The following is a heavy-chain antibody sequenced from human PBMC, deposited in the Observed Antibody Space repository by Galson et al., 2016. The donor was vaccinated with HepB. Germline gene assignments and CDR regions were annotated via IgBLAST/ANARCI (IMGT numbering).Heavy chain of an antibody. CDR2: ISYDGSNK. D-gene: IGHD5-24*01. Sequence: SLRLSCAASGFTFSSYGMHWVRQAPGKGLEWVALISYDGSNKYYADSVKGRFTISRDNSKNTLYLQMNNLRGEDTSVYYCARPREGYHSSYYYGMDVWGQGTTVTVSS. CDR1: GFTFSSYG. V-gene: IGHV3-30*19. CDR3: ARPREGYHSSYYYGMDV. J-gene: IGHJ6*02.